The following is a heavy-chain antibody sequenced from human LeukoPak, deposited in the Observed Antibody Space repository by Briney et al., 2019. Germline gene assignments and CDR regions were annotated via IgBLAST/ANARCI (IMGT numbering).Heavy chain of an antibody. CDR2: IYSGGST. CDR1: GFTVSSNY. Sequence: GGSLRLSCAASGFTVSSNYMSWVRQAPGKGLEWVSVIYSGGSTYYADSVKGRFTISRDNSKNTLYLQMNSLRAEDTAVYYCANKGYYYDSSAQWEVFDYWGQGTLVTVSS. CDR3: ANKGYYYDSSAQWEVFDY. D-gene: IGHD3-22*01. V-gene: IGHV3-53*01. J-gene: IGHJ4*02.